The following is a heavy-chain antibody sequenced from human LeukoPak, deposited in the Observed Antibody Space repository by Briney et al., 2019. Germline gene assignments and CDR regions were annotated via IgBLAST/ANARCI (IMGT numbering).Heavy chain of an antibody. CDR1: GGSISSGRYY. CDR2: VYTSGST. J-gene: IGHJ4*02. Sequence: SETLSLTCTVSGGSISSGRYYWGWIRQPAGRGLEWIVRVYTSGSTTYNPSLKSRVTIPVPTSKTHSSLRLSSVTAAPTAVYYCASSYYDSWSGYSFAYWGQGTPVTVSS. V-gene: IGHV4-61*02. D-gene: IGHD3-3*01. CDR3: ASSYYDSWSGYSFAY.